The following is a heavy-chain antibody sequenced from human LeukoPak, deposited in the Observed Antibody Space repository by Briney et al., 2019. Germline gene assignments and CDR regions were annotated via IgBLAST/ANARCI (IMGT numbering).Heavy chain of an antibody. CDR2: ISAYNGNT. CDR1: GYTFTSYG. V-gene: IGHV1-18*01. CDR3: VGMDIVVVPAAMSFDY. Sequence: ASVKVSCKASGYTFTSYGISWVRQAPGQGLEWMGWISAYNGNTNYAQKLQGRVTMTTDKSTSTAYMELSSLRSDDTAVYYCVGMDIVVVPAAMSFDYWGQGTLVTVSS. J-gene: IGHJ4*02. D-gene: IGHD2-2*03.